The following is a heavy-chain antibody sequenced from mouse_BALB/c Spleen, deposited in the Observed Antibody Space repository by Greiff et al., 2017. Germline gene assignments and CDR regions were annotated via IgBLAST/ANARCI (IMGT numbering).Heavy chain of an antibody. CDR2: IDPANGNT. CDR3: ALYYYGSSYWFAY. CDR1: GFNIKDTY. D-gene: IGHD1-1*01. Sequence: DVQLQESGAELVKPGASVKLSCTASGFNIKDTYMHWVKQRPEQGLEWIGRIDPANGNTKYDPKFQGKATITADTSSNTAYLQLSSLTSEDTAVYYCALYYYGSSYWFAYWGQGTLVTVSA. J-gene: IGHJ3*01. V-gene: IGHV14-3*02.